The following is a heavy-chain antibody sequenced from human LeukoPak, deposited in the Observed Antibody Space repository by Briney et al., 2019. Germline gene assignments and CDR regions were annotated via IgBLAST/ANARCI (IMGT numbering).Heavy chain of an antibody. Sequence: GGSLGLSCAASGFTFSSYSMNWVRQAPGKGLEWVSSISSSSSYIYYADSVKGRFTISRDNAKNSLYLQMNSLRAEDTAVYYCARDYGSHGEYFDYWGQGTLVTVSS. CDR1: GFTFSSYS. CDR2: ISSSSSYI. V-gene: IGHV3-21*01. CDR3: ARDYGSHGEYFDY. J-gene: IGHJ4*02. D-gene: IGHD3-10*01.